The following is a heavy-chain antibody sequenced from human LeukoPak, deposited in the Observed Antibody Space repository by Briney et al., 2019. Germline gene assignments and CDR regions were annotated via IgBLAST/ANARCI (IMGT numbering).Heavy chain of an antibody. V-gene: IGHV3-30*03. CDR2: ISYDGSNK. CDR1: GFTFSSYG. J-gene: IGHJ4*02. D-gene: IGHD3-3*01. CDR3: ARSYYDFWSGYSY. Sequence: GGSLRLSCAASGFTFSSYGMHWVRQAPGKGLEWVAVISYDGSNKYYADSVKGRFTISRDNSKNTLYLQMNSLRAEDTAVYYCARSYYDFWSGYSYWGQGTLVTVSS.